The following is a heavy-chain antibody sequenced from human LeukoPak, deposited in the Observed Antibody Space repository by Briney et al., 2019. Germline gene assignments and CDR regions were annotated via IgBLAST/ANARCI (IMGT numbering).Heavy chain of an antibody. J-gene: IGHJ4*02. CDR3: ARADTAMINPFDY. V-gene: IGHV4-34*01. CDR2: INHSGST. Sequence: SETLSPTCAVDGVSFSGYYWSWVRQPPGKGLGWIGKINHSGSTNYNPSLKSRVTISVDTSKNQFSLKLSSVTAADTAVYYCARADTAMINPFDYWGQGTPVTVSS. CDR1: GVSFSGYY. D-gene: IGHD5-18*01.